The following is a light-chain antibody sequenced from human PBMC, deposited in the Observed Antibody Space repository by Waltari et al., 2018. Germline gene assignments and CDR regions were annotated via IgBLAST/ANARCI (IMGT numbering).Light chain of an antibody. J-gene: IGLJ3*02. V-gene: IGLV1-47*01. CDR2: LNN. Sequence: QSVLTQPPSASGTPGQRVTISCSGSSSNIGNNYVYWYQRLPGTAPKLLIHLNNQRPSGVPDRFSGSKSGTSASLAISGLRSEDEADYYCAAWDDSLSGWVFGGGTKLTVL. CDR3: AAWDDSLSGWV. CDR1: SSNIGNNY.